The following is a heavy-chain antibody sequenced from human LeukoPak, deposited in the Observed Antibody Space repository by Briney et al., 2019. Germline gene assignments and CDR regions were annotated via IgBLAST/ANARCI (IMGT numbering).Heavy chain of an antibody. CDR2: INSDGSST. CDR1: GFTFSSYW. Sequence: GGSLRLSCAASGFTFSSYWMHWVRQAPGKGLVWVSRINSDGSSTSYADSVKGRFTISRDNAKNTLYLQMNSLRAEDTAVYYCAKDRYSYGPIFDYWGQGTLVTVSS. CDR3: AKDRYSYGPIFDY. J-gene: IGHJ4*02. V-gene: IGHV3-74*01. D-gene: IGHD5-18*01.